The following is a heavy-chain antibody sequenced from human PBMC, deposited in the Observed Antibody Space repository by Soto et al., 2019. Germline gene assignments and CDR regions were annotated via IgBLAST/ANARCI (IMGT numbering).Heavy chain of an antibody. CDR2: IYYSGST. CDR1: GGSISSGGYY. CDR3: ARDLRFRGFYGMDV. V-gene: IGHV4-31*03. J-gene: IGHJ6*02. D-gene: IGHD3-10*01. Sequence: QVQLQESGPGLVKPSQTLSLTCTVSGGSISSGGYYWSWIREHPGKGLEWIGYIYYSGSTYYNPSLKSRVTISVDTSKNQFSLKLSSVTAADTAVYYCARDLRFRGFYGMDVWGQGTTVTVSS.